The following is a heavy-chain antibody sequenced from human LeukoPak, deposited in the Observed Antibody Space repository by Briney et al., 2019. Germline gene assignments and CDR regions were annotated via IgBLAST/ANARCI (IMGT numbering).Heavy chain of an antibody. D-gene: IGHD3-16*01. Sequence: ASVKVSCKASGDTFSSYYVHWVRQAPGQGLEWMGIINPSGDTTLYAQEFQGRVTVTRDMSTSTVYMELSSLRSEDTAVFCCARAGGGLDVWGKGTTVTVSS. V-gene: IGHV1-46*01. CDR3: ARAGGGLDV. CDR2: INPSGDTT. CDR1: GDTFSSYY. J-gene: IGHJ6*04.